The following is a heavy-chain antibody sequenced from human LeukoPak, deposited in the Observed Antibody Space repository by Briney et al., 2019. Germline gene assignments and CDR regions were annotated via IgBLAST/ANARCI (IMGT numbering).Heavy chain of an antibody. CDR2: ISTDGTTT. J-gene: IGHJ4*02. CDR1: GFPFRSHW. D-gene: IGHD2-15*01. Sequence: GGSLRLSCAASGFPFRSHWMHWVRQVPGKGLVWVSHISTDGTTTNYADSVKGRFTISRDNATDTLYLQLNSLRAEDTAIYYCARSLGYSSGGWGQGTLVTVSS. V-gene: IGHV3-74*01. CDR3: ARSLGYSSGG.